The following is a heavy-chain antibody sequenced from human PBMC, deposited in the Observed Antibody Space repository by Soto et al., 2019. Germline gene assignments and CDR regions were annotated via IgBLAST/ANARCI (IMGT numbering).Heavy chain of an antibody. D-gene: IGHD2-15*01. CDR2: TRNKAYSYTT. CDR1: GFTLSDQY. CDR3: ARELYGGKDF. J-gene: IGHJ4*02. Sequence: EVQLVESGGGLVQPGGSLRLSCAASGFTLSDQYMDWVRQAPGKGLEWVGRTRNKAYSYTTEYAPSVKGRFTISRYDSKNSLYLQMNSLKTEDKAVYYCARELYGGKDFWGQGTLVTVSS. V-gene: IGHV3-72*01.